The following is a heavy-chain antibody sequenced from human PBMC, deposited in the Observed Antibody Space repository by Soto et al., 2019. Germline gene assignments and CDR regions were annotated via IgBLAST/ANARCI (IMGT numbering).Heavy chain of an antibody. CDR2: ISSNGGST. V-gene: IGHV3-64D*06. J-gene: IGHJ4*02. D-gene: IGHD2-2*01. CDR3: VKGGKSLLWPTDFDY. Sequence: PGGSLRLSCAASGFTFSSYAMHWVRQAPGEGLEYVSAISSNGGSTYYADSVEGRFTISRDNSKNTLYLQMSSLRAEDTAVYYCVKGGKSLLWPTDFDYWGQGTLVTVSS. CDR1: GFTFSSYA.